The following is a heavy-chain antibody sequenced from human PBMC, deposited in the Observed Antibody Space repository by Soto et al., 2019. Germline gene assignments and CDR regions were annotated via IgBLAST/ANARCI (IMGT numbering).Heavy chain of an antibody. CDR2: ISTTSSTI. Sequence: EVQLVESGGGLVQPGGSLRLSCAASGFRFDTYSMNWVRQAPGKGLEWVSYISTTSSTIYYADSVKGRFTVSRDNARNSLDLQMNSLRDEDTAVYYCAREKIVLAPAAVRWFDPWGQGTLVTVSS. D-gene: IGHD2-2*01. CDR3: AREKIVLAPAAVRWFDP. CDR1: GFRFDTYS. J-gene: IGHJ5*02. V-gene: IGHV3-48*02.